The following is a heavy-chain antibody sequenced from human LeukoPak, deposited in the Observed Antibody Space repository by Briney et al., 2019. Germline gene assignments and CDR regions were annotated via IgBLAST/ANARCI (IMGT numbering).Heavy chain of an antibody. CDR2: INPNSGGT. D-gene: IGHD2-21*01. V-gene: IGHV1-2*02. CDR1: GYTFTGYY. CDR3: ARDRCGGDCYLFDY. J-gene: IGHJ4*02. Sequence: ASVKVSCKASGYTFTGYYMHWVRQAPGQGLEWMGWINPNSGGTNYAQKFQGRVTMTRDTSTSTVYMELSSLRSEDTAVYYCARDRCGGDCYLFDYWGQGTLVTVSS.